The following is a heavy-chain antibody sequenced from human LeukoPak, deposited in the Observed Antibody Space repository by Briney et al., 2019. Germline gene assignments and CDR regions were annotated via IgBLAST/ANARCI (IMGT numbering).Heavy chain of an antibody. CDR2: LYYGGGT. D-gene: IGHD1-7*01. CDR3: ARHGNYGLRYFAY. V-gene: IGHV4-39*01. CDR1: VGSLSSSSYY. J-gene: IGHJ4*02. Sequence: SGTLSVTCTVSVGSLSSSSYYWGWIRQPPGKGLEWIACLYYGGGTYYNPSLKSRVTISVDTSKIQFSLTLHSVTAADTAVYYCARHGNYGLRYFAYWGQGTLVTVFS.